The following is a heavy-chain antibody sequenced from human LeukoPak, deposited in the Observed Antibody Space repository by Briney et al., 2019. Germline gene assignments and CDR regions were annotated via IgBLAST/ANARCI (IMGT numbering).Heavy chain of an antibody. V-gene: IGHV4-30-4*08. J-gene: IGHJ4*02. D-gene: IGHD2-2*01. Sequence: PSETLSLTCTVSGGSISSGDYYWSWTRQPPGKGLEWIGYIYYSGSTYYNPSLKSRVTISVDTSKNQFSLKLSSVTAADTAVYYCASEPSSTKGDYWGQGTLVTVSS. CDR3: ASEPSSTKGDY. CDR2: IYYSGST. CDR1: GGSISSGDYY.